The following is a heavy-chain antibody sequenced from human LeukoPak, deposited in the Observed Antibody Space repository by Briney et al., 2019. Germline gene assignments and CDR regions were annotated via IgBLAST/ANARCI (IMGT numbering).Heavy chain of an antibody. CDR3: ARDRAAFDI. CDR1: GGTFSSYA. Sequence: ASVKVSCKASGGTFSSYAISWVRQAPGQGLEWMGGIIPIFGTANYAQKFQGRVTMTTDTSTSTAYMELRSLRSDDTAVYYCARDRAAFDIWGQGTMVTVSS. V-gene: IGHV1-69*05. J-gene: IGHJ3*02. CDR2: IIPIFGTA.